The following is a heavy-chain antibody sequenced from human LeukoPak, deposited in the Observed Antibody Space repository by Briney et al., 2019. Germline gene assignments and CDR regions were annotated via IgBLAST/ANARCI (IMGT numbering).Heavy chain of an antibody. CDR3: ATPSPEMATIIGLGVYYYGMDV. J-gene: IGHJ6*02. Sequence: GASVKASCKASGGTFSSYAISWVRQAPGRGLEWMGRIIPIFGIANYAQKFQGRVTITADKSTSTAYMELSSLRSEDTAVYYCATPSPEMATIIGLGVYYYGMDVWGQGTTVTVSS. CDR2: IIPIFGIA. D-gene: IGHD5-24*01. V-gene: IGHV1-69*04. CDR1: GGTFSSYA.